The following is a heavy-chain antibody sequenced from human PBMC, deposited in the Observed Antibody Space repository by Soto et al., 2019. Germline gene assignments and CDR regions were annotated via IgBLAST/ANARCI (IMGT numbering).Heavy chain of an antibody. Sequence: QVQLMQSGAEVKKPGASVKVSCKASGYTFASYAISWMRQAPGQGLEWMGWISAYNGNTNYAQKIQGRVTMTTGTSTSKAYMELRSLRSDDTAVYYCARDPPPPDYWGQGTLVTVSS. J-gene: IGHJ4*02. CDR2: ISAYNGNT. CDR1: GYTFASYA. V-gene: IGHV1-18*01. CDR3: ARDPPPPDY.